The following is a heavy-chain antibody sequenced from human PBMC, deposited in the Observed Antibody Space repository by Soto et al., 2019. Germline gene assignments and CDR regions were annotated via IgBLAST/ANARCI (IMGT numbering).Heavy chain of an antibody. V-gene: IGHV1-46*01. CDR1: GYTLTSTW. CDR3: ARDQSHSNSYWWLDP. J-gene: IGHJ5*02. Sequence: GASVKVSCKASGYTLTSTWMHWVRQAPGQGLEWMGIINPSGGSTIYAEKFQGRVTMTRDTSTATDYMELSSLRSEDTAMYYCARDQSHSNSYWWLDPWGQGTLVTVSS. D-gene: IGHD3-22*01. CDR2: INPSGGST.